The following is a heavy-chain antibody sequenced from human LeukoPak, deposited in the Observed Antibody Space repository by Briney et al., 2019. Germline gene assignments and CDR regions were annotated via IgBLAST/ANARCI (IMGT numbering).Heavy chain of an antibody. CDR3: ARGHYDLRL. V-gene: IGHV3-7*01. D-gene: IGHD3-3*01. J-gene: IGHJ4*02. CDR1: GFTFTSYW. CDR2: INQDGSEK. Sequence: VGSLRLSCEVSGFTFTSYWMSWVRQAPGKGLEWVANINQDGSEKYSVDSVKGRFTISRDNAKNSLYLQVNSLRAEDTAVYYCARGHYDLRLWGQGTLVTVSS.